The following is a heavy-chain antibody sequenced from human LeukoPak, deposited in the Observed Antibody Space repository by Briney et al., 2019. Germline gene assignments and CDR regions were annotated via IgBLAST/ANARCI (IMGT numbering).Heavy chain of an antibody. CDR2: INPNSGGT. Sequence: ASVKVSCKASGYTFTCYYMHWVRQAPGQGLEWMGWINPNSGGTNYAQKFQGRVTMTRDTSISTAYMELSSLRSEDTAVYYCARGVSGYSSGWYPEYWFDPWGQGTLVTVSS. CDR3: ARGVSGYSSGWYPEYWFDP. J-gene: IGHJ5*02. V-gene: IGHV1-2*02. D-gene: IGHD6-19*01. CDR1: GYTFTCYY.